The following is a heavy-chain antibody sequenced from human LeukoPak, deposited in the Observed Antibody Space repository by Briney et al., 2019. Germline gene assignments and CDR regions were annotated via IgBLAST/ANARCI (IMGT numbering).Heavy chain of an antibody. J-gene: IGHJ5*02. CDR2: INHSGST. CDR1: GGSFRGYY. Sequence: SETLSLTCAVYGGSFRGYYWSWIRQPPGKGLEWIGGINHSGSTNYNPSLKSRVTISVDTSKNQFSLKLSSVTAADTAVYYCARHPRFHYGSGSYGENWFDPWGQGTLVTVSS. D-gene: IGHD3-10*01. V-gene: IGHV4-34*01. CDR3: ARHPRFHYGSGSYGENWFDP.